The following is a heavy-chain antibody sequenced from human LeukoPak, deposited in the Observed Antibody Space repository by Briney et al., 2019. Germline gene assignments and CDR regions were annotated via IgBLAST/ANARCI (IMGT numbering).Heavy chain of an antibody. Sequence: GRSLRLSCAASGFTFDDYAMHWVRQAPGKGLEWVSGISWNSGSIGYADSVKGRFTISRDNAKNSLYLQMNSLRAEDTAVYYCARDSYGGSSWGQGTLVTVSS. CDR2: ISWNSGSI. D-gene: IGHD2-15*01. V-gene: IGHV3-9*01. CDR1: GFTFDDYA. CDR3: ARDSYGGSS. J-gene: IGHJ1*01.